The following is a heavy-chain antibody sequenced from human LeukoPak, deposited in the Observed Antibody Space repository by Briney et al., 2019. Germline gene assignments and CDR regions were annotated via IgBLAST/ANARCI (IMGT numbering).Heavy chain of an antibody. CDR2: INSDGSST. CDR1: GFTFSSYW. D-gene: IGHD6-19*01. J-gene: IGHJ6*03. CDR3: ARGGSSGWPYYYSYYYMDV. Sequence: GGSLRLSCAASGFTFSSYWMHWVRQAPGKGLVWVSRINSDGSSTSYADSVKGRFTISRDNAKNTLYLQMNSLRAEDTAVYYCARGGSSGWPYYYSYYYMDVWGKGTTVTISS. V-gene: IGHV3-74*01.